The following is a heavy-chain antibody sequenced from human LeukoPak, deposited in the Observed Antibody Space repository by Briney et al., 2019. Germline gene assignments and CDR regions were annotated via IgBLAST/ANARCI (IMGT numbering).Heavy chain of an antibody. CDR1: GGTFSSYA. CDR3: ARRRTTGTTRGAFDY. D-gene: IGHD1-1*01. Sequence: GASVKVSCKASGGTFSSYAISWVRQAPGQGLEWMGGIIPIFGTANYAQKFQGRVTITADESTSTAYMELSSLRSEDTAVYYCARRRTTGTTRGAFDYWGQGTLVTVFS. V-gene: IGHV1-69*01. CDR2: IIPIFGTA. J-gene: IGHJ4*02.